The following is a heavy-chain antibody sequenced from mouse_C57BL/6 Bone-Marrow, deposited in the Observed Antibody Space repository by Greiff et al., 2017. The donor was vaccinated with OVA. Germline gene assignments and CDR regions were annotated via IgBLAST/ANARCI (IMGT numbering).Heavy chain of an antibody. CDR1: GFTFSSYG. CDR3: ARHVLSPFAY. J-gene: IGHJ3*01. D-gene: IGHD2-3*01. Sequence: EVQGVESGGDLVKPGGSLKLSCAASGFTFSSYGMSWVRQTPDKRLEWVATISSGGSYTYYPDSVKGRFTISRDNAKNTLYLQMSSLKSEDTAMYYCARHVLSPFAYWGQGTLVTVSA. V-gene: IGHV5-6*01. CDR2: ISSGGSYT.